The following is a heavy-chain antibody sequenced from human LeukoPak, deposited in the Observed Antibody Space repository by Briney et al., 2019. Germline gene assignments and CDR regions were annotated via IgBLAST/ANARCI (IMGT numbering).Heavy chain of an antibody. CDR3: ARARGERVVVAASPYYYMDV. V-gene: IGHV1-2*06. Sequence: ASVKVSCKASRYTFTGYYMHWVRQAPGQGLEWMGRINPNSGGTNYAQKFQGRVTMTRDTSISTAYMELSRLRSDDTAVYYCARARGERVVVAASPYYYMDVWGKGTTVPVSS. D-gene: IGHD2-15*01. J-gene: IGHJ6*03. CDR1: RYTFTGYY. CDR2: INPNSGGT.